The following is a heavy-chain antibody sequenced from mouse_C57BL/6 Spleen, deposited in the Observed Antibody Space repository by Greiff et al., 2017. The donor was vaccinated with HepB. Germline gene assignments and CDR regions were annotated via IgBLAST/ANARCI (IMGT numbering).Heavy chain of an antibody. V-gene: IGHV1-82*01. Sequence: VQLKESGPELVKPGASVKISCKASGYAFSSSWMNWVKQRPGKGLEWIGRIYPGDGDTNYNGKFKGKATLTADKSSSTAYMQLSSLTSEDSAVYFCARWYDYVSFAYWGQGTLVTVSA. CDR3: ARWYDYVSFAY. D-gene: IGHD2-4*01. J-gene: IGHJ3*01. CDR2: IYPGDGDT. CDR1: GYAFSSSW.